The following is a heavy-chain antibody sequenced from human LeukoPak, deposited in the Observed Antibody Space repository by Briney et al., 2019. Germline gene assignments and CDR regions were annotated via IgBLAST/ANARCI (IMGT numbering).Heavy chain of an antibody. D-gene: IGHD2-15*01. V-gene: IGHV5-51*01. CDR1: GYSFTSYW. J-gene: IGHJ3*02. Sequence: GESLKISCKGSGYSFTSYWIGWVRQMPGKGLEWMGIIYPGDSDTRYSPSFQGQVTISADKSISTAYLQWSSLKASDTAMYYCARHSEGYCSGGSCPTDAFDIWGQGTTVTVSS. CDR3: ARHSEGYCSGGSCPTDAFDI. CDR2: IYPGDSDT.